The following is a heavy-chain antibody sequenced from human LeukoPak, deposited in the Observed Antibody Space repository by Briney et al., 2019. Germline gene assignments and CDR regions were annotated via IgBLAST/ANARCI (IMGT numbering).Heavy chain of an antibody. CDR2: IYYSGST. D-gene: IGHD6-13*01. CDR1: GGSISSYY. V-gene: IGHV4-59*12. J-gene: IGHJ4*02. CDR3: ARSYSSSWYYFDY. Sequence: SETLSLTCTVSGGSISSYYWSWIRQPPGKGLEWIGYIYYSGSTNYNPSLKSRVTISVDTSKNQFSLKLSSVTAADTAAYYCARSYSSSWYYFDYWGQGTLVTVSS.